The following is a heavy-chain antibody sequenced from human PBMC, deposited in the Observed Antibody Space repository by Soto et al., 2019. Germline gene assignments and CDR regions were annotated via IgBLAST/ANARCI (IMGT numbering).Heavy chain of an antibody. CDR1: GFTFSSYS. CDR3: ARDPLTYGGNPLPSILGYYYGMDV. V-gene: IGHV3-21*01. CDR2: ISSSSSYI. Sequence: PGGSLRLSCAASGFTFSSYSMNWVRQAPGKGLEWVSSISSSSSYIYYADSVKGRFTISRDNAKNSLYLQMNSLRAEDTAVYYCARDPLTYGGNPLPSILGYYYGMDVWGQGTTVTVSS. J-gene: IGHJ6*02. D-gene: IGHD2-15*01.